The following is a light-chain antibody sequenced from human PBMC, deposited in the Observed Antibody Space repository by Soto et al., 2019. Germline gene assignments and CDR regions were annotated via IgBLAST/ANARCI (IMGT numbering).Light chain of an antibody. Sequence: EIVMTQSPATLSVSPGEGATLFCRASQSVGSTLAWYQQRPGQAPRVLIYGASTRATGIPARFSGSGSGTDFTLTISSLQSAYFAVYYCQHYCTLFWTFGQGTKVEIK. J-gene: IGKJ1*01. CDR1: QSVGST. CDR2: GAS. CDR3: QHYCTLFWT. V-gene: IGKV3-15*01.